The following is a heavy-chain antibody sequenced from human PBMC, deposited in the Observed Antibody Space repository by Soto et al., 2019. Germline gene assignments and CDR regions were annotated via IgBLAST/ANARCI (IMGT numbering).Heavy chain of an antibody. Sequence: NPGETLSLTCAVYGGSFSVYYWSWIRQPPGQGLEWIGEINHSGSTNYNPSFKSRVPISVETSKTQFSLKLSSVTAADTAVYYCARGSDGYSYGYRRRNWFDPWGQGTLVTVSS. J-gene: IGHJ5*02. CDR1: GGSFSVYY. V-gene: IGHV4-34*01. D-gene: IGHD5-18*01. CDR2: INHSGST. CDR3: ARGSDGYSYGYRRRNWFDP.